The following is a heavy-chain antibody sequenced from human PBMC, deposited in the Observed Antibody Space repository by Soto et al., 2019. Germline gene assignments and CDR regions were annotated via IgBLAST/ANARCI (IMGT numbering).Heavy chain of an antibody. CDR1: GYSFTSYW. V-gene: IGHV5-51*01. CDR2: IYPGDSDT. J-gene: IGHJ6*02. Sequence: PGESLKISCKGSGYSFTSYWIGWVRQMPGKGLEWMGIIYPGDSDTRYSPSFQGQVTISADKSISTAYLQWSSLKASDTAMYYCARPSGTYYYYYGMDVWGQGTTVTVSS. CDR3: ARPSGTYYYYYGMDV. D-gene: IGHD1-26*01.